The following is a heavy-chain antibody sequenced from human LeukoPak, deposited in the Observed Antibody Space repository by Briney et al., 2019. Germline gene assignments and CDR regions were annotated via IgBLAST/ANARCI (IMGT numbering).Heavy chain of an antibody. CDR1: GFTFSSYA. CDR3: AKRSYYYDSSGYYYVTSEYFQH. V-gene: IGHV3-23*01. CDR2: ISGSGGST. J-gene: IGHJ1*01. Sequence: GGSLRLSCAASGFTFSSYAMSWVRQAPGKGLEWVSAISGSGGSTYYADSVKDRFTISRDNSKNTLYLQMNSLRAEDTAVYYCAKRSYYYDSSGYYYVTSEYFQHWGQGTLVTVSS. D-gene: IGHD3-22*01.